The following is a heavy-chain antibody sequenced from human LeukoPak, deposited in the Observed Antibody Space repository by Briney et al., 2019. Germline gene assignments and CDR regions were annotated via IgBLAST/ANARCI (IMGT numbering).Heavy chain of an antibody. CDR2: INHSGRT. CDR3: ARAYYSTSWFPH. Sequence: SETLSLTCAVSGVSLSGYYWGWIRQTPGKGLEWIGEINHSGRTNYNPSLKSRVTISADTSKNQFSLEPRSVTAADTAVYYCARAYYSTSWFPHWGQGALVTVSS. D-gene: IGHD3-10*01. J-gene: IGHJ5*02. CDR1: GVSLSGYY. V-gene: IGHV4-34*01.